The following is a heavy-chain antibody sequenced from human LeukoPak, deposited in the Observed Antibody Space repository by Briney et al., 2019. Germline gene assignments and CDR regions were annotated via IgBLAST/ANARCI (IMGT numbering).Heavy chain of an antibody. CDR1: GFTFSSYG. J-gene: IGHJ6*04. CDR2: ISYDGRNK. CDR3: AELGITMIGGV. V-gene: IGHV3-30*18. Sequence: GGSLRLSCAASGFTFSSYGMQWVRRAPGKGLEWVAVISYDGRNKYYADSVKGRFTISRDNAKNSLYLQMNSLRAEDTAVYYCAELGITMIGGVWGKGTTVTISS. D-gene: IGHD3-10*02.